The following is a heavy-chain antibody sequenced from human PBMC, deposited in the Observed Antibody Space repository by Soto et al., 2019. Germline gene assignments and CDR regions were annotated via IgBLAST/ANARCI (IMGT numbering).Heavy chain of an antibody. CDR3: ARTGSDGTTTRSMSYYYGMDV. CDR1: GGSISSYY. Sequence: LSLPCTVSGGSISSYYWSWIRQPPGKGLEWIGYIYYSGSTNYNPSLKSRVTISVDTSKNQFSLKLSSVTAADTAVYYCARTGSDGTTTRSMSYYYGMDVWGQGTTVTVSS. D-gene: IGHD4-17*01. CDR2: IYYSGST. V-gene: IGHV4-59*01. J-gene: IGHJ6*02.